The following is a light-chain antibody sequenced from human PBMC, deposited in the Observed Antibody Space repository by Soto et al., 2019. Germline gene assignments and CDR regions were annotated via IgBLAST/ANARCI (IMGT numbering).Light chain of an antibody. CDR2: EVY. Sequence: QSVLTQPPSASGSPGQSATISCTGAASDIGAYNFVSWYQQHPGKAPKLMIYEVYKRPSGVPDRFSGSKSGNTASLTVSGLQADDEADYYCTSFAGSDKLIFGGGTKFTVL. CDR3: TSFAGSDKLI. V-gene: IGLV2-8*01. CDR1: ASDIGAYNF. J-gene: IGLJ2*01.